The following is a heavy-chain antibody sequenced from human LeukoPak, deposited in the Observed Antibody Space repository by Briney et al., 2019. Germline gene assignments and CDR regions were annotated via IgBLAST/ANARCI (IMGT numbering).Heavy chain of an antibody. J-gene: IGHJ3*02. D-gene: IGHD1-26*01. CDR3: ARERGNLRGDAFDI. Sequence: SETLSLTCTVSGGSISSYYWSWIRQPPGKGLEWIGYIYYSGNTNYNPSLESRVTMSIDTSKNQFSLKLTSVTAADTAVYYCARERGNLRGDAFDIWGQGTMVTVSS. CDR1: GGSISSYY. V-gene: IGHV4-59*12. CDR2: IYYSGNT.